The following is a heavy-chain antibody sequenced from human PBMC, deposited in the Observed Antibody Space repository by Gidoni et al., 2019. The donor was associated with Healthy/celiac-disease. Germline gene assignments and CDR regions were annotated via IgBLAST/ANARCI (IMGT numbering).Heavy chain of an antibody. J-gene: IGHJ6*02. V-gene: IGHV3-74*01. CDR2: INSDGSST. D-gene: IGHD6-19*01. CDR1: GFTFSSYW. CDR3: ARDQAVAGNYYYYGMDV. Sequence: EVQLVESGGGLVQPGGSLRLSCAASGFTFSSYWMHWVRQAPGKGLVWVSRINSDGSSTSYADSVKGRFTISRDNAKNTLYLQMNSLRAEDTAVYYCARDQAVAGNYYYYGMDVWGQGTTVTVSS.